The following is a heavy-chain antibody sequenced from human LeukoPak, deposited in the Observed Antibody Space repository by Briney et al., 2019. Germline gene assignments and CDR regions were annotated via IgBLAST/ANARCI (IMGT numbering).Heavy chain of an antibody. V-gene: IGHV3-7*01. J-gene: IGHJ4*02. CDR1: GFTFNNYW. Sequence: GGSLRLSCAASGFTFNNYWMTWVRQAPGKGLEWVGNINLDGSDKYYGDSVKGRFTVSRDNAKNSLYLQMNSLRAEDTAVYHCARDTRYFDYWGQGTLVTVSS. CDR2: INLDGSDK. CDR3: ARDTRYFDY.